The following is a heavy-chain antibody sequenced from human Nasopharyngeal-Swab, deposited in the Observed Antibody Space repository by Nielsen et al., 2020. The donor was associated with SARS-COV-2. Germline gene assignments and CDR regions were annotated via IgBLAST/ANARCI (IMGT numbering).Heavy chain of an antibody. J-gene: IGHJ6*02. V-gene: IGHV3-23*01. CDR1: GFTFSSYA. CDR3: AKDRDSGDDSGEYYHYYGMDV. D-gene: IGHD5-12*01. Sequence: GESLKISCAASGFTFSSYAMSWVRQVPGKGLEWVSGISGSGDNRYYAASVKGRFTISRDNSKNTLDLQMNSLRAEDTAMYYCAKDRDSGDDSGEYYHYYGMDVWGQGTSVTVS. CDR2: ISGSGDNR.